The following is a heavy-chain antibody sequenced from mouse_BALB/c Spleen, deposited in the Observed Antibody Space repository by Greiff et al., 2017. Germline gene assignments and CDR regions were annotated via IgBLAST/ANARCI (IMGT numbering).Heavy chain of an antibody. CDR1: GYSITSDYA. D-gene: IGHD1-1*01. V-gene: IGHV3-2*02. Sequence: VQLKESGPGLVKPSQSLSLTCTVTGYSITSDYAWNWIRQFPGNKLEWMGYISYSGSTSYNPSLKSRISITRDTSKNQFFLQLNSVTTEDTATYYCAYGSSFSYAMDYWGQGTSVTVSS. CDR3: AYGSSFSYAMDY. J-gene: IGHJ4*01. CDR2: ISYSGST.